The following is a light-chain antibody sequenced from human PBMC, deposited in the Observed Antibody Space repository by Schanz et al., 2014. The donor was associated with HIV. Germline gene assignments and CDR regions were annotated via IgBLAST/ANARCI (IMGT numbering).Light chain of an antibody. J-gene: IGKJ4*01. V-gene: IGKV3-20*01. CDR2: ATS. CDR3: QYFGNSGGT. Sequence: EIVLTQSPGSLSLSPGGRATLSCGASQRLSSSYLAWYQQKRDQPPRLVIYATSTRAAGIPDRFSGTGSGTDFTLTISGLEPEDFAVYFCQYFGNSGGTFGGGTKVEIK. CDR1: QRLSSSY.